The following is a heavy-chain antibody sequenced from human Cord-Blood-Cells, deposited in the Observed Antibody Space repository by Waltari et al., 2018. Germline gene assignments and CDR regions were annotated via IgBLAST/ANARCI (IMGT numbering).Heavy chain of an antibody. Sequence: QVQLQQWGAGLLKPSETLSLTCAVYGGSFSGYYWGWIRQPPGKGLEWIGEINHSGSTNYNPSLKSRVTISVDTSKNQFSLKLSSVTAADTAVYYCARNYDFWSGYVYYWGQGTLVTVSS. CDR3: ARNYDFWSGYVYY. J-gene: IGHJ4*02. D-gene: IGHD3-3*01. CDR2: INHSGST. CDR1: GGSFSGYY. V-gene: IGHV4-34*01.